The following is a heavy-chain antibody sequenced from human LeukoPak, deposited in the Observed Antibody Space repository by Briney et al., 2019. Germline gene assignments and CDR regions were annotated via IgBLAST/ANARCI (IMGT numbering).Heavy chain of an antibody. CDR3: ARVKQPRYYFDY. Sequence: SETLSLTCAVYGGSFSGYYWSWIRQPPGKGLEWIGYIYYSGSTNYNPSLKSRVTISVDTSKNQFSLKLSSVTAADTAVYYCARVKQPRYYFDYWGQGTLVTVSS. CDR2: IYYSGST. V-gene: IGHV4-59*01. J-gene: IGHJ4*02. D-gene: IGHD6-13*01. CDR1: GGSFSGYY.